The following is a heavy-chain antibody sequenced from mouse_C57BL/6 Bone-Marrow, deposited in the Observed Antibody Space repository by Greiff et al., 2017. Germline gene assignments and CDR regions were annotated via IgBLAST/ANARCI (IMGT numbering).Heavy chain of an antibody. CDR3: MGTVVATDY. CDR2: IDPETGGT. V-gene: IGHV1-15*01. Sequence: QVQLQQSGAELVRPGASVTLSCKASGYTFTDYEMHWVKQTPVHGLEWIGAIDPETGGTAYTQKFKGKAILTADKSDSTAYMELRSLTSEDSAVYCCMGTVVATDYWGQGTTLTVSS. J-gene: IGHJ2*01. CDR1: GYTFTDYE. D-gene: IGHD1-1*01.